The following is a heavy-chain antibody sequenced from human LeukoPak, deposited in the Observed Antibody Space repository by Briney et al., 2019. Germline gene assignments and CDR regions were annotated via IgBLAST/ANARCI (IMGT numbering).Heavy chain of an antibody. CDR2: IYFSGST. J-gene: IGHJ4*02. CDR3: ATLRGASTAVFDS. CDR1: GDSISSANYY. V-gene: IGHV4-39*07. Sequence: SETLSLTCTVSGDSISSANYYWGWIRQPPGKGLEWIESIYFSGSTYYNPSLKSRVTISVETAKVQFSLKLSSVTAADTALYYCATLRGASTAVFDSWGQATLVTVSS. D-gene: IGHD2-21*02.